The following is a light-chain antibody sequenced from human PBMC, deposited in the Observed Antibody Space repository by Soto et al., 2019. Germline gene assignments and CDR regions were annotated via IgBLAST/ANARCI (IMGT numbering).Light chain of an antibody. CDR2: GAS. Sequence: EIVLTQSPGPLSLSPGERAPLSCRASQSLTSSYLAWYQQKPGQAPRLPIYGASSRATGIPDRFTGSGSGTDFTLTISRLEPEDFAVYYCQQYDGSPRTFGQGTKVDIK. J-gene: IGKJ1*01. CDR3: QQYDGSPRT. CDR1: QSLTSSY. V-gene: IGKV3-20*01.